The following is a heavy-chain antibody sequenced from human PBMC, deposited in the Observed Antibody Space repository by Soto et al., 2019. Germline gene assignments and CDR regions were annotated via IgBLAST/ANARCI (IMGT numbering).Heavy chain of an antibody. Sequence: QMQLVQSGPEVKKTGTSVKVSCKASGFTFTSSAVQWVRQARGQRLEWIGWIVVGSGNTNYAQKFQERVTITRDMSTSTAYMELSSLRSEDTAVYYCAAEVYGDYSFDYWGQGTLVTVSS. J-gene: IGHJ4*02. CDR1: GFTFTSSA. V-gene: IGHV1-58*01. D-gene: IGHD4-17*01. CDR2: IVVGSGNT. CDR3: AAEVYGDYSFDY.